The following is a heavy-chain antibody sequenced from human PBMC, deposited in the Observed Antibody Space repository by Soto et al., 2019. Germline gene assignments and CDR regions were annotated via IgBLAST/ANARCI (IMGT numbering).Heavy chain of an antibody. CDR1: GYTFTNYA. D-gene: IGHD3-10*01. J-gene: IGHJ4*02. CDR2: INAGNGNT. V-gene: IGHV1-3*05. CDR3: GTAGSYGFIGFDY. Sequence: QVQLVQSGAEEKKPGASVKVSCKASGYTFTNYAIHWVRQAPGQRLEWMGWINAGNGNTKYSQKFQGRVTITRDTSASTAYMELSSLRSKNKAVFYCGTAGSYGFIGFDYWGQGTLVTVSS.